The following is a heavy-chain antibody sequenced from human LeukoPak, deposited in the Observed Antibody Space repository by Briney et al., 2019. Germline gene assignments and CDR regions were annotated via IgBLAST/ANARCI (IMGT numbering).Heavy chain of an antibody. CDR2: INWNGGST. V-gene: IGHV3-20*04. D-gene: IGHD3-22*01. Sequence: TGGSLRLSCAASGFTFDDYGMSWVRQAPGKGLEWVSGINWNGGSTGYADSVKGRFTISRDNAKNSLYLQMNSLRAEDTALYYCARFRYYYDSSGSIGPFDYWGQGTLVTVSS. J-gene: IGHJ4*02. CDR3: ARFRYYYDSSGSIGPFDY. CDR1: GFTFDDYG.